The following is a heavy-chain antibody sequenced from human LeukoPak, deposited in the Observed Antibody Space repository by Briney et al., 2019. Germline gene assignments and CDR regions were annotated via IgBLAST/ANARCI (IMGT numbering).Heavy chain of an antibody. V-gene: IGHV1-2*02. CDR2: IDPNGGGT. CDR1: GYIFTDYY. D-gene: IGHD1-1*01. Sequence: ASVKVSCKASGYIFTDYYIHWIRQAPGQGLEWMGWIDPNGGGTHHAPNFQGRATMTRDTSSSTVYMDLSRLRSADTAIYYCARSRTPFYYYGMHVWGLGTSVTVSS. CDR3: ARSRTPFYYYGMHV. J-gene: IGHJ6*02.